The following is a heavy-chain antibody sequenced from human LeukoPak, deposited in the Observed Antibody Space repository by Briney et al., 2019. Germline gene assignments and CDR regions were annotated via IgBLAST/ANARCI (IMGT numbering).Heavy chain of an antibody. V-gene: IGHV1-18*04. CDR2: ISAYNGNT. CDR3: ARTPYYYDSSGYVHYYYYMDV. CDR1: GYTFTGYY. J-gene: IGHJ6*03. Sequence: ASVKVSCKASGYTFTGYYMHWVRQAPGQGLEWMGWISAYNGNTNYAQKLQGRVTMTTDTSTSTAYMELRSLRSDDTAVYYCARTPYYYDSSGYVHYYYYMDVWGKGTTVTISS. D-gene: IGHD3-22*01.